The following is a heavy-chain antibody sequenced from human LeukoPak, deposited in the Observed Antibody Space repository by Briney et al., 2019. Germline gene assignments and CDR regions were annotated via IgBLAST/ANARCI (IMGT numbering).Heavy chain of an antibody. Sequence: GGSLRLSCAASRFTVSSNYMSWVRQAPGKGLQWVSVIYTDSTTYYANSVKGRFTISRDNSKKTLYLQMNSLRADDTAVYYCAKSPGSYSFYSYMDVWGQGTTVTVSS. CDR2: IYTDSTT. D-gene: IGHD1-26*01. CDR3: AKSPGSYSFYSYMDV. CDR1: RFTVSSNY. V-gene: IGHV3-66*01. J-gene: IGHJ6*02.